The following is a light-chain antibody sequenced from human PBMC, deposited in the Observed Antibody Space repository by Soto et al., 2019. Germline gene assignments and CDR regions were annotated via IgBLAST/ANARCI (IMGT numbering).Light chain of an antibody. CDR2: DAS. J-gene: IGKJ1*01. CDR3: QQRYSWLRV. V-gene: IGKV1-5*01. CDR1: QSISGW. Sequence: DIQMTQSPSTLSASVGDRVTITCRASQSISGWLAWYQQRPGTAPKLLIYDASSLESGVPSRFSGSGSGTEFTLTISSLESDDFAIYYCQQRYSWLRVFGPGTKVDNK.